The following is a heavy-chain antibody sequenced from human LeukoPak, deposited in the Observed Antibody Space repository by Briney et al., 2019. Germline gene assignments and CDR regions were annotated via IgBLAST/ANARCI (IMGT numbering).Heavy chain of an antibody. CDR3: AKAGSIRFDY. CDR2: ISGSGGST. J-gene: IGHJ4*02. V-gene: IGHV3-23*01. D-gene: IGHD1-26*01. Sequence: GGTLRLSCAASGFTFSSHGMSWVRQAPGKGLEWVSAISGSGGSTYYADSVKGRFTISRDDSKNTLYLQVNSLRAEDTAVYYCAKAGSIRFDYWGQGTLVTVSS. CDR1: GFTFSSHG.